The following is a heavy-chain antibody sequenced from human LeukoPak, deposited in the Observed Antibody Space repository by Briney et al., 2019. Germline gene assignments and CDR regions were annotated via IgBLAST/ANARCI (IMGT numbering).Heavy chain of an antibody. CDR3: ARADYSSTWSHDYYYMDV. Sequence: PSETLSLTCTVSGYSISSGYYWGWIRQPPGKGLEWIGSINHSGSTYYNPSLKSRVTISVDTSKNQFSLKLSSVTAADTAVYYCARADYSSTWSHDYYYMDVWGKGTTVTVSS. CDR1: GYSISSGYY. D-gene: IGHD6-13*01. V-gene: IGHV4-38-2*02. J-gene: IGHJ6*03. CDR2: INHSGST.